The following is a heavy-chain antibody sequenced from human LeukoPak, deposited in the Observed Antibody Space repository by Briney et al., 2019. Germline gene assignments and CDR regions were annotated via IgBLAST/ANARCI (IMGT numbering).Heavy chain of an antibody. J-gene: IGHJ4*02. CDR3: AKPSPGTGDILTGYLSY. Sequence: PLGSLRLSCAPSVFTFSSYAMSWVRQAPGKGLEWVSAISVSVVSTYYADSVKGRFTISRDNSKNTLYLQMNSLRAEDTAVYYCAKPSPGTGDILTGYLSYWGQGTLVTVSS. D-gene: IGHD3-9*01. CDR1: VFTFSSYA. V-gene: IGHV3-23*01. CDR2: ISVSVVST.